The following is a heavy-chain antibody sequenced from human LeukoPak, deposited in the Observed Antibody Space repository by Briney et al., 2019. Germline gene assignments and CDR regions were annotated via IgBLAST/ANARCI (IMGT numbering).Heavy chain of an antibody. Sequence: PGGSLRLSCAASGFTFSSYGMHWVRQAPGKGLEWVSYISSSGSTTYYADSVKGRFTISRDNSKNTLYLQMNSLRAEDTAVYYCAKHSEEGQWLVRHFDYWGQGTLVTVSS. CDR1: GFTFSSYG. CDR2: ISSSGSTT. J-gene: IGHJ4*02. V-gene: IGHV3-23*01. D-gene: IGHD6-19*01. CDR3: AKHSEEGQWLVRHFDY.